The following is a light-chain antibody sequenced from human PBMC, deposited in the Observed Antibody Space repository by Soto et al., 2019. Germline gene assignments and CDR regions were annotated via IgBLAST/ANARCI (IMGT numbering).Light chain of an antibody. CDR3: QQYDNLALT. CDR1: QSISNY. J-gene: IGKJ4*01. CDR2: DAS. V-gene: IGKV1-33*01. Sequence: IQMTQSPSSLSASEGDRVTITCQASQSISNYLNWYQQKPGKAPKLLIYDASNLETGVPSRFSGSGSGTDFTFTISSLQPEDIATYYCQQYDNLALTFGGGTKVDIK.